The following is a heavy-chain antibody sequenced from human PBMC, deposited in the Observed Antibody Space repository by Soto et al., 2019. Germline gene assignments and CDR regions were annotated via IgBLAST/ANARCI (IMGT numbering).Heavy chain of an antibody. CDR3: AGGDYGDSIDF. CDR2: ISYDDSYR. Sequence: GWSLRLSCAASGFTFDNYGMLLVRQAPGKGLEWVALISYDDSYRYYTNSVRGRFTISRDNSKNMVFLHMNSLQGDDTVVYYCAGGDYGDSIDFWGKGPLVTVCS. J-gene: IGHJ4*02. D-gene: IGHD4-17*01. CDR1: GFTFDNYG. V-gene: IGHV3-33*01.